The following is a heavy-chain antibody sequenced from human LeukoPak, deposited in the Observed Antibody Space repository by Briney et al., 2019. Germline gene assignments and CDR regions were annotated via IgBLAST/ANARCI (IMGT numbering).Heavy chain of an antibody. V-gene: IGHV4-59*01. Sequence: SETLSLTCTVSGGSISSGYWSWIRQPPGKGLEWIGYIYYSGSTNYNPSLKSRVTISVDTSKNQFSLKLSSVTAADTAVYYCARDPGGDGTLDVWGKGTTVTVSS. D-gene: IGHD2-21*02. CDR3: ARDPGGDGTLDV. CDR1: GGSISSGY. CDR2: IYYSGST. J-gene: IGHJ6*04.